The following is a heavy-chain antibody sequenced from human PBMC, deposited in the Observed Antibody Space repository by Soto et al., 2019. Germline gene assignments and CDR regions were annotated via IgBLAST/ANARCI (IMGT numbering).Heavy chain of an antibody. V-gene: IGHV2-5*02. D-gene: IGHD3-16*01. CDR3: ARALGSWGAYYYDY. CDR2: IYWDNDK. J-gene: IGHJ4*02. Sequence: QITLKESGPTLVKPTQTLTLTCTVSGFSLNTYGVGVGWIRQPPGKALEWLVLIYWDNDKRYSPSLKSRLTITKDTPKNQVVLTMTNMDPVDAGTYYCARALGSWGAYYYDYWGQGTLLTVSS. CDR1: GFSLNTYGVG.